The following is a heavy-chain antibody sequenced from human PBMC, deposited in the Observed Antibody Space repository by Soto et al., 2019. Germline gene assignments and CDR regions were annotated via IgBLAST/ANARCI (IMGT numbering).Heavy chain of an antibody. CDR3: ARWGTTGGFDV. CDR2: TSYDGSGK. V-gene: IGHV3-30*19. D-gene: IGHD3-16*01. J-gene: IGHJ1*01. CDR1: EFTLRSYV. Sequence: QVQLVASGGGVVQPGTSLRLSCVGSEFTLRSYVIHWVRQAPSKGLEWVALTSYDGSGKYYGDSVRGRFTISRDNSRNTVELQLDSLRLEDTALYYCARWGTTGGFDVCGQGTLVSVSS.